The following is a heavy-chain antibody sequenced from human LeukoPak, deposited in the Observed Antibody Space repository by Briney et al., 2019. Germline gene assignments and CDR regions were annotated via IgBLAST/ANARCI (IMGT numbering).Heavy chain of an antibody. Sequence: GASVKVSCKASGGTFSSYAISWVRQAPGQGLEWMGGVIPIFGIVNYAQKFQGRVTITTDESTSTAYMELSSLRSEDTAVYYCRGSYSSSSDYDYWGQGTLVTVSS. CDR3: RGSYSSSSDYDY. J-gene: IGHJ4*02. CDR1: GGTFSSYA. D-gene: IGHD6-6*01. CDR2: VIPIFGIV. V-gene: IGHV1-69*05.